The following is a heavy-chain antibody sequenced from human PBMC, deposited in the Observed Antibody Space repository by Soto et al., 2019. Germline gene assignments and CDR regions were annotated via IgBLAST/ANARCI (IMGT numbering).Heavy chain of an antibody. Sequence: ASVKVSCKASGYTFTSYDINWVRQATGQGLEWMGWMNPNSGNTGYAQKFQGRVTMTRNTSISTAYMELSSLRSEDTAVYYCARTQTPRITIFGVVIRGFRVYYGMDVWGQGTTVTVSS. D-gene: IGHD3-3*01. V-gene: IGHV1-8*01. CDR2: MNPNSGNT. J-gene: IGHJ6*02. CDR3: ARTQTPRITIFGVVIRGFRVYYGMDV. CDR1: GYTFTSYD.